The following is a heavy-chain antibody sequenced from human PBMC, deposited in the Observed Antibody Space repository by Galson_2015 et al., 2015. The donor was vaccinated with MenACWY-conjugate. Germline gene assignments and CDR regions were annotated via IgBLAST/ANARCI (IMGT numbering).Heavy chain of an antibody. Sequence: SLRLSCAASGFITSDYYMSWIRQAPGKGLEWISYIGRSDTYIHYADSVKGRFIISRDNAKNSLFLHMNSLRAEDTAVYYCARDYHGSGTYHTFDIWGHGTLVTVSS. D-gene: IGHD3-10*01. CDR3: ARDYHGSGTYHTFDI. V-gene: IGHV3-11*06. CDR2: IGRSDTYI. J-gene: IGHJ3*02. CDR1: GFITSDYY.